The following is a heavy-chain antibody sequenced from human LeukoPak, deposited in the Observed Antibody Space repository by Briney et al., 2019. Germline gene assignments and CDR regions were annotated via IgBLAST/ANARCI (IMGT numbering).Heavy chain of an antibody. J-gene: IGHJ5*02. Sequence: SETLSLTCTVSGYSISSGYYWGWIRQPPGKGLEWIGSIYHSGSTYYNPSLKSRVTISVDTSKNQFSLKLSSVTAADTAVYYCARGEPWFDPWGQGTLVIVPS. CDR1: GYSISSGYY. D-gene: IGHD1-14*01. V-gene: IGHV4-38-2*02. CDR3: ARGEPWFDP. CDR2: IYHSGST.